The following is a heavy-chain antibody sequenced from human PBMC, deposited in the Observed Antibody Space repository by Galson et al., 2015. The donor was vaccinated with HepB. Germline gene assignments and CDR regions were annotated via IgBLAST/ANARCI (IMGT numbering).Heavy chain of an antibody. V-gene: IGHV3-7*03. Sequence: SLRLSCAASGFTFSSYWMNWVRQAPGKGLEWVAHINQDGSSKYYVDSVEGRFTISRDNAKDSVCLQLDSLRAEDTAVYYCARRISLVRGIITKPDYYYGMDVWGQGTTVTVAS. D-gene: IGHD3-10*01. CDR2: INQDGSSK. J-gene: IGHJ6*02. CDR3: ARRISLVRGIITKPDYYYGMDV. CDR1: GFTFSSYW.